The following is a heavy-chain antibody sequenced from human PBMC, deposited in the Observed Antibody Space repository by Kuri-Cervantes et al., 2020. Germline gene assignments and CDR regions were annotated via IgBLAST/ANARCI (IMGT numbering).Heavy chain of an antibody. Sequence: GESLKISCAASGFTFSSYWMSWVRQAPGKGLEWVANIKQDGSEKYYVDSVKGRFTISGDNAKNSLYLQMNSLRAEDTAVYYCARCGTAWDPALDYWGQGTLVTVSS. CDR1: GFTFSSYW. CDR2: IKQDGSEK. V-gene: IGHV3-7*01. J-gene: IGHJ4*02. D-gene: IGHD2-8*02. CDR3: ARCGTAWDPALDY.